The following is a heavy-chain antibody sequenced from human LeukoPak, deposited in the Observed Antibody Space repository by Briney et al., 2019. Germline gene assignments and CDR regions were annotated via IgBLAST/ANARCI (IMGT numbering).Heavy chain of an antibody. D-gene: IGHD6-13*01. J-gene: IGHJ1*01. CDR3: ARGCIAAAGGRHFQH. Sequence: SETLSLTCTVSGGSISSYYWSWIRQPAGKGLEWIGRIYTSGSTNYNPSLKSRVTMSVDTSKNQFSLKLSSVTAADTAVYYCARGCIAAAGGRHFQHWGQGTLVTVSS. CDR2: IYTSGST. CDR1: GGSISSYY. V-gene: IGHV4-4*07.